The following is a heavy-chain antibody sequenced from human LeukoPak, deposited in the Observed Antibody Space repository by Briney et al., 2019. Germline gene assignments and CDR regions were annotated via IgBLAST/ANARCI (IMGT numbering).Heavy chain of an antibody. V-gene: IGHV1-18*01. CDR1: GYIFTSYG. CDR3: ARGDLPPFDP. J-gene: IGHJ5*02. CDR2: ISDDNGNT. Sequence: ASVKVSCKASGYIFTSYGISWVRQAPGQGLEGMGWISDDNGNTNYAQKLQGRVTMTTDTSTSTAYMELRSLRSDDTAMYYCARGDLPPFDPWGQGTLVTVSS. D-gene: IGHD3-3*01.